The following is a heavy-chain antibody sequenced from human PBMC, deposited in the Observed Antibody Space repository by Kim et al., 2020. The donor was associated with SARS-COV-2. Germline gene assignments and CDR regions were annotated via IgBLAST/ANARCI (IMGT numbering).Heavy chain of an antibody. CDR2: IKQDGSET. D-gene: IGHD3-10*01. Sequence: GGSLRLSCAASGFTFSSYCMSWVRQAPGKGLEWVADIKQDGSETYYVDSVKGRFTISRDNAKNSLYLQMNSLRAEDTAVYYCAREDRRITMVRGVKGAFDIWGKGTMVTVSS. J-gene: IGHJ3*02. CDR3: AREDRRITMVRGVKGAFDI. CDR1: GFTFSSYC. V-gene: IGHV3-7*03.